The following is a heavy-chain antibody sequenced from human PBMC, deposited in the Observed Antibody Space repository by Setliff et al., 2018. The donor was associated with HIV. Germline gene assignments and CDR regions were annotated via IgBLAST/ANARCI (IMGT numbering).Heavy chain of an antibody. V-gene: IGHV1-2*02. CDR3: VTSPGSFTSVDETETGDY. CDR1: GNSFNGDF. CDR2: IKLSSGGT. Sequence: ASVKVSCKAPGNSFNGDFLNWVRQAPGHGLEWMGNIKLSSGGTKFAQKFLGRVTMTRDTSTNTAFMELRRLDSDDTATYFCVTSPGSFTSVDETETGDYWGQGTLVTVSS. J-gene: IGHJ4*02.